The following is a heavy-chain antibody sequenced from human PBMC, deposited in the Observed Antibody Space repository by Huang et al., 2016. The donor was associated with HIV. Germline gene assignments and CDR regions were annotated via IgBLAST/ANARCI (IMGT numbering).Heavy chain of an antibody. J-gene: IGHJ4*02. Sequence: EVHLVQSGAEVKEPGESLKISCQASGYNFDSYWIGWVRQMPGKGLEWMGVSYPGDYDTRYDPSFQGQVTISADQSINTAYLQWSSLKASDTAIYFCARQGLWLPPTDPFDYWGQGTPVTVSA. CDR3: ARQGLWLPPTDPFDY. V-gene: IGHV5-51*01. D-gene: IGHD3-10*01. CDR1: GYNFDSYW. CDR2: SYPGDYDT.